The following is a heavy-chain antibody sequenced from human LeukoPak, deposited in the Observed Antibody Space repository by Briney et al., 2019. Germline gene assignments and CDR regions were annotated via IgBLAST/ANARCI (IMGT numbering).Heavy chain of an antibody. D-gene: IGHD7-27*01. CDR2: INPNSGGT. J-gene: IGHJ1*01. V-gene: IGHV1-2*02. CDR3: ARQPSPGSGDFQH. Sequence: ASVKVSCKAYGYAFTSYDINWVRQATGQGLEWMGWINPNSGGTNYAQRFQGRVTMTRGTSISTAYMELSRLRSDDTAVYYCARQPSPGSGDFQHWGQGTLVTVSS. CDR1: GYAFTSYD.